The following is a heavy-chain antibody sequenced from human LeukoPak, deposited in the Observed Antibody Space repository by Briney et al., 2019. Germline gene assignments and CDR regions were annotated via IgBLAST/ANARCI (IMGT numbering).Heavy chain of an antibody. V-gene: IGHV3-15*01. Sequence: GGSLRLSCAASGFTFSSYAMSWVRQAPGKGLEWVGRIKSKTDGGTTDYAAPVKGRFTISRDDSKNTLYLQMNSLKTEDTAVYYCTTDKGYYDSSGYSDYWGQGTLVTVSS. J-gene: IGHJ4*02. CDR3: TTDKGYYDSSGYSDY. D-gene: IGHD3-22*01. CDR2: IKSKTDGGTT. CDR1: GFTFSSYA.